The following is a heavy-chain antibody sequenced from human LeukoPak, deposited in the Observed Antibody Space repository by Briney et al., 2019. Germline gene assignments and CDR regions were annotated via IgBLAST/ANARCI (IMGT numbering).Heavy chain of an antibody. CDR2: INPDSGAT. CDR3: ARSRYNWNANWFDP. Sequence: ASLKVSCKASGYTFTGYSLHWVRRAPGQGLEWMAWINPDSGATKYAQKFQDRVTMTRDTSINTAYMELTRLTSDDTAVYYCARSRYNWNANWFDPWGQGSLVSVSS. V-gene: IGHV1-2*02. D-gene: IGHD1-1*01. J-gene: IGHJ5*02. CDR1: GYTFTGYS.